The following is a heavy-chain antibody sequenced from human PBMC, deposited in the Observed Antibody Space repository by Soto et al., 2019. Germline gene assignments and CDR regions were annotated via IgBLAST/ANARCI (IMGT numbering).Heavy chain of an antibody. J-gene: IGHJ3*02. CDR2: IYYSGST. CDR3: ATNPGGRIGGHYYDSSGYYPDVFDI. CDR1: GGSIISYY. D-gene: IGHD3-22*01. V-gene: IGHV4-59*12. Sequence: TLSLTCTVSGGSIISYYWSWIRQPPGKGLEWIGYIYYSGSTNYNPSLKSRVTISVDTSKNQFSLKLSSVTAADTAVYYCATNPGGRIGGHYYDSSGYYPDVFDIWGQGTMVT.